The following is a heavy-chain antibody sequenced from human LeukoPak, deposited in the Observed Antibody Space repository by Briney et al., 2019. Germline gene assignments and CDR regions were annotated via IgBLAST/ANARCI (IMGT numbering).Heavy chain of an antibody. Sequence: ASVKVSCTASGYTFTSYGISWVRQAPGQGLEWMGWISAYNGNTNYAQKLQGRVTMTTDTSTSTAYMELRSLRSDDTAVYYCARVAIVGATRRGFDYWGQGTLVTVSS. CDR1: GYTFTSYG. CDR3: ARVAIVGATRRGFDY. D-gene: IGHD1-26*01. V-gene: IGHV1-18*01. CDR2: ISAYNGNT. J-gene: IGHJ4*02.